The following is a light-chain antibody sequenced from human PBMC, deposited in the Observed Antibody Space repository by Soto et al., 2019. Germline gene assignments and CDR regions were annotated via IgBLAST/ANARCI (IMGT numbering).Light chain of an antibody. CDR2: RST. CDR3: AAWDDSLNGVI. J-gene: IGLJ2*01. V-gene: IGLV1-47*01. Sequence: QPVLTQPPSVSGTPGQSVTISCSGSRSNIGSGYVYWYRQLPGTAPKVLIYRSTQRPSGVPDRISGSRSGTSASLAISGLLSDDEADYYCAAWDDSLNGVIFGGGTKVTVL. CDR1: RSNIGSGY.